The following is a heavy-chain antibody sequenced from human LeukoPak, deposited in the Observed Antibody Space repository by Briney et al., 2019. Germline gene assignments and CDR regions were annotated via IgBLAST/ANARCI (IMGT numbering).Heavy chain of an antibody. J-gene: IGHJ6*03. CDR2: ITGSGGGT. CDR3: AKDGQYGDYWFYYMDV. CDR1: GFAFSNSP. V-gene: IGHV3-23*01. Sequence: LRLSCAVSGFAFSNSPMSWVRQAPGKGLEWVSAITGSGGGTYYADSVKGRFTISRDNSKNTLYLQMSSLRAEDTPVYYCAKDGQYGDYWFYYMDVWGKGTPVTVSS. D-gene: IGHD4/OR15-4a*01.